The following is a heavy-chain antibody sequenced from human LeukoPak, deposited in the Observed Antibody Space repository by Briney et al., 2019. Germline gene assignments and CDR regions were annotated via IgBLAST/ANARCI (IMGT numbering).Heavy chain of an antibody. CDR2: ISSSSSYI. V-gene: IGHV3-21*04. D-gene: IGHD3-10*01. Sequence: PGGSLRLSCAASGFTFSSYSMNWVRQAPGKGLEWVSSISSSSSYIYYADSVKGRFTISRDNAKNSLYLQMNSLRAEDTAVYYCAREVRGVLNWFDPWGQGTLVTVSS. J-gene: IGHJ5*02. CDR3: AREVRGVLNWFDP. CDR1: GFTFSSYS.